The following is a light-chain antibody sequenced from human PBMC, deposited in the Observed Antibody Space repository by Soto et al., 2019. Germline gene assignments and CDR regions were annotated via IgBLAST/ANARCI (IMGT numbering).Light chain of an antibody. CDR3: QSYDSSLSGPV. CDR1: NSNIGAGFD. Sequence: QSVLTQPPSVSGAPGRKVTISCTGRNSNIGAGFDVHWYHQLPGKAPKFLMYGNTNRPSGVPDRFSASRSGASAFLAISGLQAEDEGDYYCQSYDSSLSGPVFGGGTKLTVL. V-gene: IGLV1-40*01. CDR2: GNT. J-gene: IGLJ2*01.